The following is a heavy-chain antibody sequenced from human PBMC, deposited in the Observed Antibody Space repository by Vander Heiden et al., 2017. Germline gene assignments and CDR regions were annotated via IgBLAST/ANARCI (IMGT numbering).Heavy chain of an antibody. Sequence: QVQLQESGPGLVKPSQTLSLTCSVSGGSITRGPDYWSWIRQHPEKGLGWIGYIYYSGSTYYNPSLKSRLIISVDTSKNQFSLNLRSVTAADTAVYYCARATSSGWYFDLWGRGTLVTVSS. CDR2: IYYSGST. CDR1: GGSITRGPDY. D-gene: IGHD6-19*01. J-gene: IGHJ2*01. V-gene: IGHV4-31*03. CDR3: ARATSSGWYFDL.